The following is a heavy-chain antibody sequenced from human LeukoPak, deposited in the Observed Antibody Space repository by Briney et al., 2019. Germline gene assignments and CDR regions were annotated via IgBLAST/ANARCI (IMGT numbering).Heavy chain of an antibody. CDR2: ISYDGSNK. V-gene: IGHV3-30-3*01. J-gene: IGHJ6*02. CDR1: GFTFSSYA. Sequence: GGSLRLSCAASGFTFSSYAMHWVRQASGKGLEWVAVISYDGSNKYYADSVKGRFTISRDNSKNTLYLQMNSLRAEDTAVYYCARLGYCSSTSCPGDRYGMDVWGQGTTVTVSS. CDR3: ARLGYCSSTSCPGDRYGMDV. D-gene: IGHD2-2*01.